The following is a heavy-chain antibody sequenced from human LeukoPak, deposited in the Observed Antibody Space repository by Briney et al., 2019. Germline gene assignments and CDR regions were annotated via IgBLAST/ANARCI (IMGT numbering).Heavy chain of an antibody. CDR1: GFTFSSYA. V-gene: IGHV3-7*03. D-gene: IGHD1-14*01. Sequence: PGGSLRLSCAASGFTFSSYAMSWVRQAPGKGLEWVANIKQDGSEKHYVDSVRGRFTISRDNAKNSVYLQIDSLRAEDTAVYYCASSRNPEALYFDYWGQGTLVTVSS. CDR3: ASSRNPEALYFDY. J-gene: IGHJ4*02. CDR2: IKQDGSEK.